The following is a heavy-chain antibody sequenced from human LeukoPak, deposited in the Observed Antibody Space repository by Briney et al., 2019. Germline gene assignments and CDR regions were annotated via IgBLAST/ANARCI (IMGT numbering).Heavy chain of an antibody. CDR2: IIPIFGTA. J-gene: IGHJ6*03. V-gene: IGHV1-69*05. Sequence: SVKVSCKASGGTFSSYAISWVRQAPGQGLEWMGGIIPIFGTANYAQKFQGRVTITTDESTSTAYMELSSLRSEDTAVYYCAAPTAYIYYYYYMDVWGKGTTVTVSS. CDR3: AAPTAYIYYYYYMDV. D-gene: IGHD4-11*01. CDR1: GGTFSSYA.